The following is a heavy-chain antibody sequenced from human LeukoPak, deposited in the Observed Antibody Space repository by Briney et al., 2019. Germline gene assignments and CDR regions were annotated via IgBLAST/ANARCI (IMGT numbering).Heavy chain of an antibody. V-gene: IGHV1-24*01. CDR3: ATRGYYYDSSGYLPYDY. D-gene: IGHD3-22*01. J-gene: IGHJ4*02. CDR1: GYTLTELS. CDR2: FDPEDGET. Sequence: ASVKVSCKVSGYTLTELSMHWVRQAPGKGLEGMGGFDPEDGETIYAQKFQGRVTMTEDTSTDTAYMELSSLRSEDTAVYYGATRGYYYDSSGYLPYDYWGQGTLVTVSS.